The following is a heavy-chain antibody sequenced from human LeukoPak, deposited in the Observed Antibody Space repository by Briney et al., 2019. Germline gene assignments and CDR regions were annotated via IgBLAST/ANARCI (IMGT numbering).Heavy chain of an antibody. V-gene: IGHV4-59*01. CDR1: GGSISSYY. CDR2: IYYSGST. J-gene: IGHJ4*02. D-gene: IGHD2-2*01. Sequence: SETLSLTCTVSGGSISSYYWSWIRQPPGKGLEWIGDIYYSGSTNYNPSLKSRVTISVDTSKNQFSLKLSSVTAADTAVYYCARLVVDRYCSSTSCQPYFDYWGQGTLVTVSS. CDR3: ARLVVDRYCSSTSCQPYFDY.